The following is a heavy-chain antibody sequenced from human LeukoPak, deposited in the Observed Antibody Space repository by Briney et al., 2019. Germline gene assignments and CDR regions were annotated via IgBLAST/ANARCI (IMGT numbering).Heavy chain of an antibody. J-gene: IGHJ1*01. V-gene: IGHV3-7*01. CDR1: GFTFSSYW. CDR2: IKQDGSEK. D-gene: IGHD1-1*01. Sequence: PGESLRLSCAASGFTFSSYWMSWVRQAPGKGLEWVANIKQDGSEKYYVDSVKGRFTISRDNAKNSLYLQMNSLRAEDTAVYYCARPGTEREFQHWGQGTLVTVSS. CDR3: ARPGTEREFQH.